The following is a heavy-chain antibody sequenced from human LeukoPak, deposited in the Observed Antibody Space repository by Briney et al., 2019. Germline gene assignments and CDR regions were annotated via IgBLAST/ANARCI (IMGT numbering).Heavy chain of an antibody. D-gene: IGHD2-21*01. Sequence: PGGSLRLSCAASGFTFSSYAMSWVRQAPGKGLEYVAKMNEYGSEIFYVDSVKGRFTISRDNAKNSLYLQLNRLRAEDTAVYYCTRPRGCGTSRCNNFDYWGQGTLVTVSS. CDR1: GFTFSSYA. CDR3: TRPRGCGTSRCNNFDY. V-gene: IGHV3-7*01. J-gene: IGHJ4*02. CDR2: MNEYGSEI.